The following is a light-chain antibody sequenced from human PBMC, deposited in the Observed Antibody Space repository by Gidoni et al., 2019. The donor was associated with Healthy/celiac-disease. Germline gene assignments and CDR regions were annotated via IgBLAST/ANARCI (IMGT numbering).Light chain of an antibody. CDR2: QDS. CDR3: QAWDSSTVV. V-gene: IGLV3-1*01. Sequence: SYELTQPHSVSCSPGQTASINCSGDKLGDKYACWYQQKPGQSPVLVIYQDSKRPSGIPERFSGSNSGNTATLTISGTQAMDEADYYCQAWDSSTVVFGGGTKLTVL. CDR1: KLGDKY. J-gene: IGLJ2*01.